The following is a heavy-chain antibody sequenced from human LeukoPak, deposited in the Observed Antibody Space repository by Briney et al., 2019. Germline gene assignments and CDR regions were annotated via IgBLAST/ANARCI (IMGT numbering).Heavy chain of an antibody. CDR2: ISYDGSNK. CDR3: AKQSWVAGTGVVDY. V-gene: IGHV3-30*18. J-gene: IGHJ4*02. D-gene: IGHD6-19*01. Sequence: PGRSLRLSCAASGFTFSSYGMHWVRQAPGKGLEWVAVISYDGSNKYYADSVKGRFTISRDNSKNTLFLQVNSLRAEDTAVYYCAKQSWVAGTGVVDYWGQGTLVTVSS. CDR1: GFTFSSYG.